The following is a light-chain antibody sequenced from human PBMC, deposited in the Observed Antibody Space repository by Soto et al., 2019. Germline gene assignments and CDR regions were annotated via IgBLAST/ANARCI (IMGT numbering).Light chain of an antibody. Sequence: QSVLTQPPSASGTPGQRVTISCSGSSSNVGSNTVNWYQQLPGTAPKLLIYSNNQRPPGVPARCSGAKSGTSASPPISGRQHADEADDYCAAWDDSLNGPVFGAGTKLTVL. J-gene: IGLJ2*01. CDR1: SSNVGSNT. CDR2: SNN. V-gene: IGLV1-44*01. CDR3: AAWDDSLNGPV.